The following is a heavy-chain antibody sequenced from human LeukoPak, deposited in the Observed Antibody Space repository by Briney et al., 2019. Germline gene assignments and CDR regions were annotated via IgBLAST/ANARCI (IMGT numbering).Heavy chain of an antibody. V-gene: IGHV3-30*04. CDR3: ARDPRWPRVLDY. CDR1: GFTFSSYA. J-gene: IGHJ4*02. CDR2: ISYDGSNK. Sequence: GGSLRLSCAASGFTFSSYAMHWVRQEPGKGLEWVAVISYDGSNKYYADSVKGRFTISRDNSKNTLYLQMNSLRAEDTAVYYCARDPRWPRVLDYWGQGTLVTVSS. D-gene: IGHD5-12*01.